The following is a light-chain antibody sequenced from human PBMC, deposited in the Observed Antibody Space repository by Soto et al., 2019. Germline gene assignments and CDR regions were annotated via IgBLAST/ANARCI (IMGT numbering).Light chain of an antibody. V-gene: IGKV1-17*01. CDR2: AAS. CDR1: QGIRDA. Sequence: DIQMTQSPSSLSASVGDRVTITCRASQGIRDALGWYQQKPGKAPKRLIYAASSLQSVVPSRFSGSESGIEFTLTISSLQPEYFVTYYGLQHNSSPQTFGQGTKVEIK. CDR3: LQHNSSPQT. J-gene: IGKJ1*01.